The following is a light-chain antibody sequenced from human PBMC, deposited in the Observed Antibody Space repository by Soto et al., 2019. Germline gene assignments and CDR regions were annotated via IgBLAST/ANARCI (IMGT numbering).Light chain of an antibody. Sequence: DIQMTQSPSSLSASVGDRVTITCRASQSISSYLNWHQQNPGKAPKLLIYAASSLQSGVPSRFSGSGSGTDVTLTISSLQPEDFATYYCQQSYSTPWTFGQGTQVEIK. CDR3: QQSYSTPWT. CDR2: AAS. CDR1: QSISSY. V-gene: IGKV1-39*01. J-gene: IGKJ1*01.